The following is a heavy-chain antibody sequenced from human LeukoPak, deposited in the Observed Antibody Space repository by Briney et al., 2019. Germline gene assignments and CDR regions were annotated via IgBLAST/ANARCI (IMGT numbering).Heavy chain of an antibody. CDR2: ISGSGGST. CDR1: GFTFSSYA. Sequence: GGSLRLSCAASGFTFSSYAMSWVRQAPGKGLEWVSAISGSGGSTYYADSVKGRFTISRDNSKNTLYLQMNSLRAEDTAVYYSAKDLNWYYYDSSGYPEHYFDYWGQGTLVTVSS. D-gene: IGHD3-22*01. J-gene: IGHJ4*02. V-gene: IGHV3-23*01. CDR3: AKDLNWYYYDSSGYPEHYFDY.